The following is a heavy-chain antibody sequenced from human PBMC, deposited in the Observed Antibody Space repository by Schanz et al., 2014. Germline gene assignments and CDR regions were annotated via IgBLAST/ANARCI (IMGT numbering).Heavy chain of an antibody. D-gene: IGHD1-26*01. Sequence: QVHLLESGGGLVEPGGSLRLSCAASGFSFSDYYMSWIRQAPGKGLEWISFINTGSNYINYADSVKGRFTISRDNTKNSLFLQLNSLRADDTAVYYCARNRGSGGQNWYFDLWGQGTLXTVSS. V-gene: IGHV3-11*03. CDR1: GFSFSDYY. CDR3: ARNRGSGGQNWYFDL. J-gene: IGHJ2*01. CDR2: INTGSNYI.